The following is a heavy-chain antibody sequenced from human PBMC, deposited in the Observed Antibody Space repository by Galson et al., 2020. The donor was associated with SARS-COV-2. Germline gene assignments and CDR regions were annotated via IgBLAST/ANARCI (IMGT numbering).Heavy chain of an antibody. CDR1: GGSVGGGSRSYYY. CDR3: ARTEWPKYYCDS. V-gene: IGHV4-61*03. CDR2: VHSTGNT. D-gene: IGHD3-3*01. J-gene: IGHJ4*02. Sequence: SATLYLTCTVSGGSVGGGSRSYYYWNWIRQSPRNGLEWIGQVHSTGNTKYNPSLKNRVTMSIVTSKNHFSLKVTSMNAADTAIYYCARTEWPKYYCDSWGQGILVTVSS.